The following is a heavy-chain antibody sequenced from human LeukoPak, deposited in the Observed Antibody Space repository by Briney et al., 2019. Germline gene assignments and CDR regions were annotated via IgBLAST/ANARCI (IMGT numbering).Heavy chain of an antibody. V-gene: IGHV6-1*01. J-gene: IGHJ4*02. Sequence: SQTLSLTCAISGDSVSSNSAAWNWIRQSPLRGLEWLGRTYYRSKWYNDYAVSVKSRITINPDTSKNQFSLQLNSVTPEDTAVYYCARADGYGSGSYYNVPLDYWGQGTLVTVSS. CDR1: GDSVSSNSAA. CDR2: TYYRSKWYN. CDR3: ARADGYGSGSYYNVPLDY. D-gene: IGHD3-10*01.